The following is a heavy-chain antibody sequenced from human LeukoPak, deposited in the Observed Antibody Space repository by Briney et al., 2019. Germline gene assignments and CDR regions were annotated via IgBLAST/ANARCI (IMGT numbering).Heavy chain of an antibody. Sequence: GASVKVSCEASGYTFTGYYIHWVRQAPGQGLEWMGWMNPKGGGTNYGQKFQGRVTMTTDTSIDTAYMELTNLRPDDTAVYYCTRGLYSTLASAFWGQGTLVTVSS. J-gene: IGHJ4*02. CDR2: MNPKGGGT. CDR1: GYTFTGYY. CDR3: TRGLYSTLASAF. D-gene: IGHD6-13*01. V-gene: IGHV1-2*02.